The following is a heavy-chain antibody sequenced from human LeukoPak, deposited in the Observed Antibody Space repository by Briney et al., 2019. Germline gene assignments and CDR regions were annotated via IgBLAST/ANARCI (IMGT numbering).Heavy chain of an antibody. Sequence: VASVKVSCKASGYTFTSYGISWVRQAPGQGLEWMGWISAYNGNTNYAQKLQGRVTMTTDTSTSTAYVELRSLRSDDTAVYYCARDHYYDSSGYADYWGQGTLVTVSS. V-gene: IGHV1-18*01. CDR2: ISAYNGNT. D-gene: IGHD3-22*01. CDR3: ARDHYYDSSGYADY. J-gene: IGHJ4*02. CDR1: GYTFTSYG.